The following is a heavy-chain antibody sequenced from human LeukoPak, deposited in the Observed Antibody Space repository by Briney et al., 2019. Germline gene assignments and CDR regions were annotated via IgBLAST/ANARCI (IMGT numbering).Heavy chain of an antibody. CDR1: GGSISSGGYY. CDR2: IYYSGST. D-gene: IGHD4-17*01. Sequence: PSETLSLTCTVSGGSISSGGYYWSWIRQHPGKGLEWIGYIYYSGSTYYNPSLKSRVTISVDTSKNQFSLKLSSVTAADTAVYYRARNMIATTGCDYWGQGTLVTVSS. J-gene: IGHJ4*02. CDR3: ARNMIATTGCDY. V-gene: IGHV4-31*03.